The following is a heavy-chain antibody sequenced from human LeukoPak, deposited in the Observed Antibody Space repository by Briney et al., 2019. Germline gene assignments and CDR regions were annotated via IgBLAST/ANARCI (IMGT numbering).Heavy chain of an antibody. Sequence: PGGSLRLSCAASGFTFSDYAMNWVRQAPGKGLEWVSGISGGGGRIDYADSVKGRFTISRDNSKNTLYLQMNSLRAEDTAVYYCAKDYPYGDYFFDHWGQGTLLTVSS. J-gene: IGHJ4*02. CDR2: ISGGGGRI. V-gene: IGHV3-23*01. CDR3: AKDYPYGDYFFDH. CDR1: GFTFSDYA. D-gene: IGHD4-17*01.